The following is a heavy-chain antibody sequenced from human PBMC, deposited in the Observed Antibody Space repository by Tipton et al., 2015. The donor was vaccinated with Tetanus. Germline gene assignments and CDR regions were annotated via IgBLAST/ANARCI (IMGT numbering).Heavy chain of an antibody. CDR3: AREPRGGVGATTRGDAFDI. J-gene: IGHJ3*02. Sequence: TLSLTCTVSGGSISSYYWSWIRQPAGKGLEWIGRIYTSGSTNYNPSLKSRVTISVDTSKNQFSLKLSSVTAADTAVYYCAREPRGGVGATTRGDAFDIWGQGTMVTVSS. CDR1: GGSISSYY. CDR2: IYTSGST. V-gene: IGHV4-4*07. D-gene: IGHD1-26*01.